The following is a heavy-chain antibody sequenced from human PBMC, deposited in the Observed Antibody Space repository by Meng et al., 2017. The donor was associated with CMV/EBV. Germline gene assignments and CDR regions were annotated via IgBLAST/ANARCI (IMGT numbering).Heavy chain of an antibody. J-gene: IGHJ4*02. CDR2: IYYSGST. CDR1: GGSSSSGDYY. V-gene: IGHV4-30-4*08. CDR3: ARVTSRVAGAFDY. Sequence: QLPLEESGPVLVKPSQTLSLTCTVSGGSSSSGDYYWSWIRQPPGKGLEWIGYIYYSGSTYYNPSLKSRVTISVDTSKNQFSLKLSSVTAADTAVYYCARVTSRVAGAFDYWGQGTLVTVSS. D-gene: IGHD1-14*01.